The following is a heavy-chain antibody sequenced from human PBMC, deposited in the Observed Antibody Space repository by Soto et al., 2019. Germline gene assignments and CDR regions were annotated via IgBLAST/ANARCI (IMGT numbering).Heavy chain of an antibody. CDR1: GFTFSSYG. J-gene: IGHJ4*02. D-gene: IGHD6-13*01. CDR3: AREDVAAAGRGFDY. CDR2: IWYDGSNK. Sequence: QVQLVESGGGVVQPGSSLRLSCAASGFTFSSYGMHWVRQAPGKGLEWVAVIWYDGSNKYYADSVKGRFTISRDNSKNTLYLQMNSLRAEDTAVYYCAREDVAAAGRGFDYWGQGTLVTVSS. V-gene: IGHV3-33*01.